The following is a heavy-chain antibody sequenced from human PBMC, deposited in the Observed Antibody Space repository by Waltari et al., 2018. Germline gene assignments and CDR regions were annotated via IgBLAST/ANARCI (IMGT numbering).Heavy chain of an antibody. CDR1: GYTFTSFA. Sequence: QVQLVQSGSELKKPGASVKVSCKASGYTFTSFAINWVRQAPGQGLELMGWINTNTGNPTYVQGFTVRFVFSLDTSVSTAYLQISNLKAEDTAIYYCAREVVPAATIVVNWFDPWGQGTLVTVSS. V-gene: IGHV7-4-1*02. CDR3: AREVVPAATIVVNWFDP. D-gene: IGHD2-2*01. J-gene: IGHJ5*02. CDR2: INTNTGNP.